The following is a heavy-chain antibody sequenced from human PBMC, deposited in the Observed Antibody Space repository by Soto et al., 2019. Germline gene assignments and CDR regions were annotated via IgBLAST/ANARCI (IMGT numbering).Heavy chain of an antibody. V-gene: IGHV4-31*03. D-gene: IGHD4-17*01. CDR3: AREGHSTVTTGIFDY. CDR2: IYYSGST. Sequence: QVQLQESGPGLVKPSQTLSLTCTVSGGSISSGGYYWSWIRQHPGKGLEWIGYIYYSGSTYYNPSLKSRVTISVDTSKNQFSLKLSSVTAADTAVYYCAREGHSTVTTGIFDYWGQGTLVTVSS. CDR1: GGSISSGGYY. J-gene: IGHJ4*02.